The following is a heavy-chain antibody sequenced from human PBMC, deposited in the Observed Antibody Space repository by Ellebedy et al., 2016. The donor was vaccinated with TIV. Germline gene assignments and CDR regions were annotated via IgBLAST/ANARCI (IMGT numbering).Heavy chain of an antibody. V-gene: IGHV4-59*08. J-gene: IGHJ3*02. CDR2: IYYSGVT. CDR3: TRRNWDDEGDAFDI. CDR1: GGSISRYY. D-gene: IGHD1-1*01. Sequence: MPSETLSLTCTVSGGSISRYYWSWIRQSPGKGLEWIGHIYYSGVTNYNPSLKSRVTISVDTSKNQFSLKLSSVTAADTAMYYCTRRNWDDEGDAFDIWGQGTMVIASS.